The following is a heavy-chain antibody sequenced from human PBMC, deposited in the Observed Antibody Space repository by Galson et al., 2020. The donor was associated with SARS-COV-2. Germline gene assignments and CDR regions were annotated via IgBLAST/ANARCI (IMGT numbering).Heavy chain of an antibody. CDR2: IYHSGVT. CDR1: GGSISSYTYY. V-gene: IGHV4-39*07. J-gene: IGHJ4*02. CDR3: ARTTPDAGRYLD. Sequence: SQTLSLTFPVSGGSISSYTYYWAWIRQPPGKGLEYIASIYHSGVTYYNPSLKSRVTISVDTSKNQFSLKLSYVTAADTAMYYCARTTPDAGRYLDWGQGTLVTVSS. D-gene: IGHD3-10*01.